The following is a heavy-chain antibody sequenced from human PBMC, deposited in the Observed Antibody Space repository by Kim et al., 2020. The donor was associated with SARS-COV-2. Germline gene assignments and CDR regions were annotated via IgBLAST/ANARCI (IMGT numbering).Heavy chain of an antibody. J-gene: IGHJ4*02. D-gene: IGHD2-8*02. CDR2: ISSTSTI. V-gene: IGHV3-48*02. CDR1: GFTFSSYN. Sequence: GGSLRLPCAASGFTFSSYNMNWVRQAPGKGLEWISSISSTSTIDYADSVKGRFTISRDNAKHSLYLQMNSLRDEDTALYYCAIGFTGPPPHGWGQGTLVTVSS. CDR3: AIGFTGPPPHG.